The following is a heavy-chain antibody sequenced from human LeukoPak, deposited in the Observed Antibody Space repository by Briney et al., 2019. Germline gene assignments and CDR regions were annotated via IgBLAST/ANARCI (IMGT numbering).Heavy chain of an antibody. CDR2: IIPIFGTA. CDR1: EGTFSSYA. V-gene: IGHV1-69*13. Sequence: SVKVSCKASEGTFSSYAISWVRQAPGQGLEWMGGIIPIFGTANYAQKFQGRVTITADESTCTAYMELSSLRSEDTAVYYCARGGYSYGYADYWGQGTLVTVSS. CDR3: ARGGYSYGYADY. D-gene: IGHD5-18*01. J-gene: IGHJ4*02.